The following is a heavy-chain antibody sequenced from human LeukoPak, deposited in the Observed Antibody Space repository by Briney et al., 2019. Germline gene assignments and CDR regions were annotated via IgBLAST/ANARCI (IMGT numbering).Heavy chain of an antibody. J-gene: IGHJ4*02. Sequence: ASVKVSCKASGYTFTAYYMHWVRQAPGQGLEWMGRINPNSGGTNYAQKFQGSVTMTRDTSISRAYMELSRLTSDDTAVYYCAREENCSGGSCYYYWGQGTLVTVSS. V-gene: IGHV1-2*06. D-gene: IGHD2-15*01. CDR2: INPNSGGT. CDR3: AREENCSGGSCYYY. CDR1: GYTFTAYY.